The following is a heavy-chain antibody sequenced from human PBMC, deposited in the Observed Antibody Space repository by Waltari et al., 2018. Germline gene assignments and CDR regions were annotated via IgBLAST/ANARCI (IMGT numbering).Heavy chain of an antibody. CDR1: GGSISSGGYY. D-gene: IGHD3-3*01. CDR3: ARSPRITIFGVVTLNWFDP. Sequence: QVQLQESGPGLVKPSQTLSLTCTVFGGSISSGGYYWSWIRQHPGKGLEWIGYIHYSGSTYYNPSLKSLVTISVDTSKNQFSLKLSSVTAADTAVYYCARSPRITIFGVVTLNWFDPWGQGTLVTVSS. CDR2: IHYSGST. V-gene: IGHV4-31*01. J-gene: IGHJ5*02.